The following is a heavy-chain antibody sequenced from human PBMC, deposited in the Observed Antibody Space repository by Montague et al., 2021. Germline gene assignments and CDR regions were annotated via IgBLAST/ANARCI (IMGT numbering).Heavy chain of an antibody. CDR1: GFPFSNYW. Sequence: SLRLSCAASGFPFSNYWMSWARQAPGKGLEWVANIKQDGSEKHYVDSVKGRFTISRDNAKNSLYLQMNSLRAEDTAVYFCARDQGQGYCGGDCYVGLDYWGQGTLVTVS. J-gene: IGHJ4*02. CDR3: ARDQGQGYCGGDCYVGLDY. V-gene: IGHV3-7*01. CDR2: IKQDGSEK. D-gene: IGHD2-21*01.